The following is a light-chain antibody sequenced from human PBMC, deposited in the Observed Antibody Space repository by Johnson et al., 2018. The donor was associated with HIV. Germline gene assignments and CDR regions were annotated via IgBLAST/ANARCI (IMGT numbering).Light chain of an antibody. J-gene: IGLJ1*01. CDR2: ENN. Sequence: QSVLTQPPSVSAAPGQRVTISCSGSSSNIVNNYVSWYQQLPGTAPKLLIYENNKRPSGIPDRFSGSKSGTSATLGITGIQTGDEADYYCGTWDSSLSAGVFGTGTKVTVL. CDR1: SSNIVNNY. CDR3: GTWDSSLSAGV. V-gene: IGLV1-51*02.